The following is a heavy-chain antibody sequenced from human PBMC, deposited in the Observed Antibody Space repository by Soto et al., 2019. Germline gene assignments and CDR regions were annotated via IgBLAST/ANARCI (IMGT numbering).Heavy chain of an antibody. J-gene: IGHJ4*02. Sequence: PGGSLRLSCAASGFTFDDYGMSWVRQAPGKGLEWVSGINWNGGSTGYADSVKGRFTISRDNAKNSLYLQMNSLRAEDTALYYCARDAYDYDDTSGYYRHWGPGTLVTVTS. V-gene: IGHV3-20*04. CDR2: INWNGGST. CDR3: ARDAYDYDDTSGYYRH. D-gene: IGHD3-22*01. CDR1: GFTFDDYG.